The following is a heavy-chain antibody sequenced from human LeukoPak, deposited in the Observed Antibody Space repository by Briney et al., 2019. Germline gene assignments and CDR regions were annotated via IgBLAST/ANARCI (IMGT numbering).Heavy chain of an antibody. CDR3: ARDAPPYYYDSSGYPDAFDI. D-gene: IGHD3-22*01. CDR2: ISSSSSTI. V-gene: IGHV3-48*01. J-gene: IGHJ3*02. Sequence: QPGGSLRLSCAASGFTFSIYSMNWVRQAPGKGLEWVSYISSSSSTIYYADSVKGRFTISRDNAKNSLYLQMNSLRAEDTAVYYCARDAPPYYYDSSGYPDAFDIWGQGTMVTVSS. CDR1: GFTFSIYS.